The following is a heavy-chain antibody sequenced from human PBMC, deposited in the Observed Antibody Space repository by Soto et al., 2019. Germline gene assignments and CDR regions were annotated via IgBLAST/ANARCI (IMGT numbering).Heavy chain of an antibody. CDR1: GGSISSGGYY. Sequence: QVQLQESGPGLVKPSQTLSLTCTVSGGSISSGGYYWSWIRQHTGKGLEWIGYIYYSGSTYYNPSLKSRVNISVDTSKNQFSLKLSSVTAADTAVYYCAREGHDNYFDYWGQGTLVTVSS. CDR3: AREGHDNYFDY. J-gene: IGHJ4*02. V-gene: IGHV4-31*03. CDR2: IYYSGST.